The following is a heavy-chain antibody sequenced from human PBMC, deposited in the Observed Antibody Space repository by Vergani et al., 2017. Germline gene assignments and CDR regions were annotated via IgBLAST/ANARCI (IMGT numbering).Heavy chain of an antibody. V-gene: IGHV3-66*02. Sequence: EVQLVESGGGLVQPGGSLRLSCAASGFTVSSNYMSWVRQAPGKGLEWVSVICSGGSTYYADSVKGRFTISRDNSKNTLYLQMNSLRDEDTAVYYCARAQDPPHGSGGLGDYWGQGTLVTVSS. CDR2: ICSGGST. J-gene: IGHJ4*02. D-gene: IGHD3-10*01. CDR1: GFTVSSNY. CDR3: ARAQDPPHGSGGLGDY.